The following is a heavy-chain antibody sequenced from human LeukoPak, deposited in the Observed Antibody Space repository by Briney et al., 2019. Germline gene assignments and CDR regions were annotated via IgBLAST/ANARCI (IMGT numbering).Heavy chain of an antibody. V-gene: IGHV3-23*01. D-gene: IGHD1-26*01. CDR3: AIDAGRSDVDYFDY. CDR2: ISDSGANT. CDR1: GFTFNSYA. J-gene: IGHJ4*02. Sequence: GGSLRLSCAASGFTFNSYAMSWVRQAPGKGLEWVSAISDSGANTYYAVSVRGRFTISRDNLNSLRAEDTAIYYCAIDAGRSDVDYFDYGGQGTLVTVSS.